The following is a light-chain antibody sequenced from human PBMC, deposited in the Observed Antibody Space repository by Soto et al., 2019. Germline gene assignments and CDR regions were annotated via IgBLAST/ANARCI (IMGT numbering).Light chain of an antibody. CDR3: SSYTTISARDV. CDR2: EVA. CDR1: SSDIGGYNY. Sequence: QSALTQPASVSGSPGQSITISCTGTSSDIGGYNYVSWYQQHPGKAPKLMIYEVANRPSGISNRFSGSKSGNTASLTISGLQAEDEADYYCSSYTTISARDVFGSGTKLTVL. J-gene: IGLJ1*01. V-gene: IGLV2-14*01.